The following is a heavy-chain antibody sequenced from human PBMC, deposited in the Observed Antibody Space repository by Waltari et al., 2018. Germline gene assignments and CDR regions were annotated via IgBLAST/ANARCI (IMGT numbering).Heavy chain of an antibody. CDR2: ISSSSSYI. CDR1: GFTFSSYS. Sequence: EVQLVESGGGLVKPGGYLRLSCSASGFTFSSYSMNWVRQAPGKGLEWVSSISSSSSYIYYTYSVKGRFTISRDNAKNSLYLQMNSLRAEDTAVYYCAKDLLIAAAATSGFWGQGTLVTVSS. J-gene: IGHJ4*02. CDR3: AKDLLIAAAATSGF. D-gene: IGHD6-13*01. V-gene: IGHV3-21*01.